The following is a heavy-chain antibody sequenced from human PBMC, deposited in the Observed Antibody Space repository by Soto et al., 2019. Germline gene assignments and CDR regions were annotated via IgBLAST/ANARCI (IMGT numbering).Heavy chain of an antibody. Sequence: GASVKVSCKASGGTFSSYAISWVRQAPGQGLEWMGGIIPIFGTANYAQKFQGRVTITADESTSTAYMELSSLRSEDTAVYYCASSFEHLDGYLIPFDYWGQGTLVTVSS. CDR1: GGTFSSYA. V-gene: IGHV1-69*13. D-gene: IGHD5-12*01. CDR3: ASSFEHLDGYLIPFDY. J-gene: IGHJ4*02. CDR2: IIPIFGTA.